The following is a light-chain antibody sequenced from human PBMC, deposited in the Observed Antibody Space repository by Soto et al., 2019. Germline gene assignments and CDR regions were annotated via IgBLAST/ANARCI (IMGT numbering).Light chain of an antibody. V-gene: IGKV3D-15*01. J-gene: IGKJ5*01. Sequence: EIVMTQSPATLSVSPGERATLSCRAIQSVSSSYLAWYQQKPGQAPRLLIYDASNRATGIPARFSGSGSGTEFTLTISTLQSEDFAIYYCQHYNNWPPWTFGQGTRLEI. CDR1: QSVSSSY. CDR3: QHYNNWPPWT. CDR2: DAS.